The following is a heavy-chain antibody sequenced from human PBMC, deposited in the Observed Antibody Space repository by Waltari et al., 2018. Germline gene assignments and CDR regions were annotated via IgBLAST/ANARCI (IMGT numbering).Heavy chain of an antibody. J-gene: IGHJ4*02. Sequence: EVQLVESGGGLVQPGGSLRLSCAASGFTFSSYAMRWVRQAPGKGLEWVSAISGSGGSTYYADSVKGRFTISRDNSKNTLYLQMNSLRAEDTAVYYCAKDLAMTTVTPGFNFDYWGQGTLVTVSS. V-gene: IGHV3-23*04. CDR2: ISGSGGST. CDR3: AKDLAMTTVTPGFNFDY. CDR1: GFTFSSYA. D-gene: IGHD4-4*01.